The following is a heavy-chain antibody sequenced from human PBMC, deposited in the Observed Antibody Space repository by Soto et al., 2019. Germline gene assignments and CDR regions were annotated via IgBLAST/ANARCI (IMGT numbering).Heavy chain of an antibody. D-gene: IGHD6-13*01. CDR2: ISYDGSNK. Sequence: PGGSLRLSCAASGFTFSSYAMHWVRQAPGKGLEWVAVISYDGSNKYYADSVKGRFTISRDNSKNTLYLQMNSLRAEDTAVYYCARDQGGIAAAGFSFDYWGQGTLVTVSA. J-gene: IGHJ4*02. CDR3: ARDQGGIAAAGFSFDY. CDR1: GFTFSSYA. V-gene: IGHV3-30-3*01.